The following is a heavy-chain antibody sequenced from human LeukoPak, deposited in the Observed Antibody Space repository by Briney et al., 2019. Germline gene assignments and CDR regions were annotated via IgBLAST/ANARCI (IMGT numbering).Heavy chain of an antibody. J-gene: IGHJ3*02. CDR3: ARGFSWGSSGWSEKDAFDI. D-gene: IGHD6-19*01. Sequence: GASVKVSCKASGYTFTSYDINWVRQATGQGLEWMGWTNPNSGNTGYAQKFQGRVTMTRNTSISTAYMEPSSLRSEDTAVYYCARGFSWGSSGWSEKDAFDIWGQGTMVTVSS. CDR1: GYTFTSYD. V-gene: IGHV1-8*01. CDR2: TNPNSGNT.